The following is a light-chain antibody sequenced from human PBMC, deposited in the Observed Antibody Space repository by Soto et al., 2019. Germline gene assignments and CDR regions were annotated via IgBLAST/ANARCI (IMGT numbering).Light chain of an antibody. CDR1: QSVGGS. Sequence: EIVLTQSPATLSLFPGERATLSCRASQSVGGSLAWYQQKPGQAPRLLLYDTSSRATGIPARFSGSGSGTDFTLTISSLEPEDFAVYYCQPRSNWITFGQGTRLEIE. CDR3: QPRSNWIT. V-gene: IGKV3-11*01. J-gene: IGKJ5*01. CDR2: DTS.